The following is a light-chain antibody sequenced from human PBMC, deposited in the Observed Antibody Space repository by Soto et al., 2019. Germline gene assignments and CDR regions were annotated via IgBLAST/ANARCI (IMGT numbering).Light chain of an antibody. CDR2: SGS. CDR3: SSFTSSILYV. V-gene: IGLV2-14*02. Sequence: QSALAQPASVSGSPGQSITISCTGTSSDVGSYNLVSWYQQHPGKAPKLMLYSGSERPSGLSTRFSGSKSGNTASLTISGLHPEDEADYYCSSFTSSILYVFGSGTKVTVL. CDR1: SSDVGSYNL. J-gene: IGLJ1*01.